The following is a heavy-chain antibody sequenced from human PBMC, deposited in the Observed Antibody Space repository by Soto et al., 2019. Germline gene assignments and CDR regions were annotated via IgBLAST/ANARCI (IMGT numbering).Heavy chain of an antibody. D-gene: IGHD3-22*01. CDR1: GGSISSGGYY. J-gene: IGHJ5*02. CDR3: AISIGYADCFDP. V-gene: IGHV4-31*03. Sequence: SETLCLTCTVSGGSISSGGYYWSWIRQHPGKGLEWIGYIYYSGSTYYNPSLKSRVTISVDTSKNQFSLKLRSVTAADTAVYYCAISIGYADCFDPWGQGTLVTVSS. CDR2: IYYSGST.